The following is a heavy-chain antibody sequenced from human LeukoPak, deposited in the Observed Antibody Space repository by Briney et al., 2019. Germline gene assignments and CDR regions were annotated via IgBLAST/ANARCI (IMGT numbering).Heavy chain of an antibody. CDR2: ISKDSSEK. Sequence: GGSLRLSCAVSGSTFSSYWMSWVRQAPGKGLEWGSNISKDSSEKYYVDSVKGRFTISRDNAKNLLYLQMNSLRVDDTAVYYCAREPSISVAGAGDYRGRGTLVTVPS. V-gene: IGHV3-7*01. CDR1: GSTFSSYW. CDR3: AREPSISVAGAGDY. J-gene: IGHJ2*01. D-gene: IGHD6-19*01.